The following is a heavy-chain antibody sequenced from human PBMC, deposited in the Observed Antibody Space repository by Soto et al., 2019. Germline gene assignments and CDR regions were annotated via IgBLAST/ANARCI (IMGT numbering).Heavy chain of an antibody. CDR1: GGTFGSNA. Sequence: QVQLVQSETEVRKPGSSVKVSCRASGGTFGSNAISWVRQAPGQGLEWMGNIIPIFGTTKSSQNFQGRVTITADESTNTAYMELSNLRSEDTAIYFCAREGYTFGPGAVSGAFDIWGQGTMVTVSS. J-gene: IGHJ3*02. V-gene: IGHV1-69*15. D-gene: IGHD1-1*01. CDR2: IIPIFGTT. CDR3: AREGYTFGPGAVSGAFDI.